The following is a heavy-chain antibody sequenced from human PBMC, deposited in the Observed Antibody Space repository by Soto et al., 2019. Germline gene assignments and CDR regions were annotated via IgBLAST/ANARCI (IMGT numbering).Heavy chain of an antibody. CDR3: AKGRGQNWNIDY. CDR2: ISGSGGTA. V-gene: IGHV3-23*01. CDR1: GFTFSSYA. J-gene: IGHJ4*02. D-gene: IGHD1-1*01. Sequence: EVQLLESGGGSLQSGGSLRLSCAASGFTFSSYAMHWVRRPPGKGLEWVSSISGSGGTAYYADSVKGRFDISRDSLVNTLYLQMNSLRAEDTAVYYCAKGRGQNWNIDYWGQGTLVTVSP.